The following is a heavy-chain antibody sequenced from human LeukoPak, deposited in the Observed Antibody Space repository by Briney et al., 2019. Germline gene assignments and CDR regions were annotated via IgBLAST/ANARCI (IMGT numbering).Heavy chain of an antibody. J-gene: IGHJ4*02. CDR3: AKDPGSGWILYYFDY. Sequence: AGGSLRLSCAASGFTFSSYGMHWVRQAPGKGLEWVAVISYDGSNKYYADSVKGRFTISRDNSKNTLYLQMNSLRAEDTAVYYCAKDPGSGWILYYFDYWGQGTLVTVSS. CDR1: GFTFSSYG. D-gene: IGHD6-19*01. V-gene: IGHV3-30*18. CDR2: ISYDGSNK.